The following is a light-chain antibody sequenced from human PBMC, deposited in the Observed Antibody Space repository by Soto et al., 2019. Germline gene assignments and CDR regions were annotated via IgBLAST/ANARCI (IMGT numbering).Light chain of an antibody. J-gene: IGLJ2*01. CDR1: SSDVGDYNY. Sequence: QSALTQPPSASGTPGQSVTIPCTGTSSDVGDYNYVSWYQQHPGKAPKLVIYEVSRRPSGVPDRFSGSKSGNTASLTVPGLQAEDEADYYCSSNAGSNNLVFGGGTKVTVL. CDR3: SSNAGSNNLV. CDR2: EVS. V-gene: IGLV2-8*01.